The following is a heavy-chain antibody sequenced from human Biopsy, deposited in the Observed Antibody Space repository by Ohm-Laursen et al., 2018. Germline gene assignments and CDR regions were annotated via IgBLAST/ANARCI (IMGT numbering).Heavy chain of an antibody. Sequence: SDTLSLTCTVSAYYISTAYYWPWIRQPPGKGLALIASIDNSGSTNYNQSLKSRFSISLDKSKNHLSLRMTTVTAADTAVYYCARVGRAAPFDSWGQGTLVTVSS. D-gene: IGHD6-13*01. CDR2: IDNSGST. J-gene: IGHJ4*02. CDR3: ARVGRAAPFDS. CDR1: AYYISTAYY. V-gene: IGHV4-38-2*02.